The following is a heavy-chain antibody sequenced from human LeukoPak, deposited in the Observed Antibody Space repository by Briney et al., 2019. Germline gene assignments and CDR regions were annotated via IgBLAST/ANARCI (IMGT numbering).Heavy chain of an antibody. CDR1: GDSFSSSSHY. D-gene: IGHD4-17*01. V-gene: IGHV4-39*01. CDR3: ARHVYGEYGPGDY. CDR2: IRNSGNT. Sequence: SETLSLTCTVSGDSFSSSSHYWGWLRQPPGRELEWIGSIRNSGNTYYSPSLKSRVTISVDTSKNQFSLKLSSVTAADTAVYYCARHVYGEYGPGDYWGQGILVTVSS. J-gene: IGHJ4*02.